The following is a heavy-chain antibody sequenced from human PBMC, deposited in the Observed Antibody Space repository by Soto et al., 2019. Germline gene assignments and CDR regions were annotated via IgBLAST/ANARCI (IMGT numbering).Heavy chain of an antibody. D-gene: IGHD6-19*01. V-gene: IGHV4-34*01. J-gene: IGHJ6*02. Sequence: QVQLQQWGAGLLKPSETLSLTCAVYGGSFSGYYWSWIRQPPGKGLELVGEVNHSGSTNYNPSLKSRVTISVDTSQSQFSLKLSSVPAADKAVYYCARRIAVAGKPSPYYYYGMDVWGQGSTVTVAS. CDR3: ARRIAVAGKPSPYYYYGMDV. CDR2: VNHSGST. CDR1: GGSFSGYY.